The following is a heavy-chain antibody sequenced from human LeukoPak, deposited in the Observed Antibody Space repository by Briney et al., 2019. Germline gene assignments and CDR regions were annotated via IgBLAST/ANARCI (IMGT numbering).Heavy chain of an antibody. J-gene: IGHJ5*02. Sequence: KPSETRSLTCTVSGGSISSYYWSWIRQPPGKGLEWIGYIYYSGSTNYNPPLKSRVTISVDTSKNQFSLKLSSVTAADTAVYYCAREVPAADNWFDPWGQGTLVTVSS. CDR3: AREVPAADNWFDP. V-gene: IGHV4-59*01. CDR2: IYYSGST. D-gene: IGHD2-2*01. CDR1: GGSISSYY.